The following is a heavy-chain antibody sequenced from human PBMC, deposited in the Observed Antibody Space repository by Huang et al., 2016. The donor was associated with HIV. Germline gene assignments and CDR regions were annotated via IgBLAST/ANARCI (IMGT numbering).Heavy chain of an antibody. CDR2: ISGYNGKT. Sequence: QVQLVQSGAEVKKPGASVKVSCKASGYTFTNYAINWVRQAPGQSLEWMGWISGYNGKTNYAQKVQGRVTMTKATSTSTAYMELRSLISDDTAVYYCARERYYYDRSGYYTPVEYFHHWGQGTLVTVSS. CDR1: GYTFTNYA. J-gene: IGHJ1*01. CDR3: ARERYYYDRSGYYTPVEYFHH. D-gene: IGHD3-22*01. V-gene: IGHV1-18*01.